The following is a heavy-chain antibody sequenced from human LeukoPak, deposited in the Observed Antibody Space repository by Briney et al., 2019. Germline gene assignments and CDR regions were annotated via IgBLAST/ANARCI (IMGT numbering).Heavy chain of an antibody. CDR2: ISGSSSYI. V-gene: IGHV3-21*01. D-gene: IGHD5-18*01. J-gene: IGHJ4*02. CDR3: ARGQKQLWLHKDY. CDR1: GFTFSSHG. Sequence: GGSLRLSCAASGFTFSSHGMCWVRQAPGKGLEWVSSISGSSSYIFYADSVKGRFTISRDNAKNSLYLQMNSLRAEDTAIYYCARGQKQLWLHKDYWGQGTLVTVSS.